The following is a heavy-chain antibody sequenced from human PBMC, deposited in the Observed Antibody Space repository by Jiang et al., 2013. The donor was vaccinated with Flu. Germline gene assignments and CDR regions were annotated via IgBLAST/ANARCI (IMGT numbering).Heavy chain of an antibody. Sequence: GLVKPSQTLSLTCTVSGGSISSGGYYWSWIRQHPGKGLEWIGYIYYSGSTYYNPSLKSRVTISVDTSKNQFSLKLSSVTAADTAVYYCAKGYYNSRDAFDIWGQGTMVTVSS. D-gene: IGHD3-9*01. V-gene: IGHV4-31*03. CDR2: IYYSGST. CDR3: AKGYYNSRDAFDI. J-gene: IGHJ3*02. CDR1: GGSISSGGYY.